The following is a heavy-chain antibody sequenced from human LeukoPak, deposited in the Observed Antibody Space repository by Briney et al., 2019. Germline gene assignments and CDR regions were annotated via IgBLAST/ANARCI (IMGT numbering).Heavy chain of an antibody. J-gene: IGHJ4*01. D-gene: IGHD1-1*01. CDR3: AKGRWSPDY. CDR2: ISGSGGST. CDR1: GFTLSSYA. V-gene: IGHV3-23*01. Sequence: GGSLRLSCAASGFTLSSYAMSWVRQAPGKGLEWVSAISGSGGSTYYADSVKGRFTISRDNSKNSLYPQMNSLRADDTAVYYCAKGRWSPDYWGQGTLVTVSS.